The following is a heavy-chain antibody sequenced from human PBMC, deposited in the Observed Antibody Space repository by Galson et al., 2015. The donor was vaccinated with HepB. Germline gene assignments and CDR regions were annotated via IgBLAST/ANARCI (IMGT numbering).Heavy chain of an antibody. CDR3: ARRGSGWYGSDAFDI. D-gene: IGHD6-19*01. Sequence: SLRLSCAASGFTFRSYSMNWVRQAPGKGLEWVSTISSSSRYIYYADSVKGRFTISRDNAKNSLYLQMNSLRAEDTAVYYCARRGSGWYGSDAFDIWGQGTMVTVSS. CDR1: GFTFRSYS. CDR2: ISSSSRYI. V-gene: IGHV3-21*01. J-gene: IGHJ3*02.